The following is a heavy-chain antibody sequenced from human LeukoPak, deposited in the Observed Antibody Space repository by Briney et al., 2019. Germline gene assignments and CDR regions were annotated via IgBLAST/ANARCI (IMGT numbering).Heavy chain of an antibody. CDR1: GGSISSSSYY. J-gene: IGHJ4*02. CDR3: ARAYDFWSGYYFASNPYYFDY. Sequence: KPSETLSLTCTVSGGSISSSSYYWGWIRQPPGKGLEWIGSIYYSGSTHYNPSLKSRVTISVDTSKNQFSLKLSSVTAADTAVYYCARAYDFWSGYYFASNPYYFDYWGQGTLVTVSS. D-gene: IGHD3-3*01. V-gene: IGHV4-39*07. CDR2: IYYSGST.